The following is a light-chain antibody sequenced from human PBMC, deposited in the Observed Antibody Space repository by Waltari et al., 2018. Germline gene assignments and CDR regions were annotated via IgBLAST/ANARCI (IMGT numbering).Light chain of an antibody. J-gene: IGLJ3*02. Sequence: QSLLTQPPSLSAAPGQRVTIYCSGTSPNIGGNDVFWYQQFPGKAPRLLIYDDKRRPAGIPNRFSGSKSAPSASLAISRLQTGDEADYYCGTWDSSLAVWMFGGGTRLTVL. CDR1: SPNIGGND. V-gene: IGLV1-51*02. CDR2: DDK. CDR3: GTWDSSLAVWM.